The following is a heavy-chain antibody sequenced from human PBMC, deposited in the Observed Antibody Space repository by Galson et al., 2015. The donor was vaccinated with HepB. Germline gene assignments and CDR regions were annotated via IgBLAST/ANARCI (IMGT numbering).Heavy chain of an antibody. V-gene: IGHV5-10-1*01. CDR2: IDPSDSYT. D-gene: IGHD6-19*01. Sequence: QSGAEVKKPGESLRISCKGSGYSFTTYWISWVRQMPGKGLEWMGRIDPSDSYTNYSPSFQGHVTISADKSISTAYLQWSSLKASDTAMYYCARSPYSSGWINYFDYWGQGTLVTVSS. J-gene: IGHJ4*02. CDR1: GYSFTTYW. CDR3: ARSPYSSGWINYFDY.